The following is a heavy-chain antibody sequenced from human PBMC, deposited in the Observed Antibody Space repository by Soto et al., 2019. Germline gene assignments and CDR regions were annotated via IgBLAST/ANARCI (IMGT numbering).Heavy chain of an antibody. Sequence: QVQLVQSGAEVKKPGSSVKVSCKASGGTFSTDAINWVRQAPGQGPEWMGGILPIFGTADYAQKFQGRVTXTADVSTTTAYMELSSLRSEDTAVYYCARGHDYGGNSDAFDIWGQGTMVTVSS. J-gene: IGHJ3*02. CDR3: ARGHDYGGNSDAFDI. CDR1: GGTFSTDA. D-gene: IGHD2-21*02. CDR2: ILPIFGTA. V-gene: IGHV1-69*12.